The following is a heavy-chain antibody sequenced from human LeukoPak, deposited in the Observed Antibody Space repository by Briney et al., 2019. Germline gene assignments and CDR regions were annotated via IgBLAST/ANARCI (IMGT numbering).Heavy chain of an antibody. CDR3: ARGGSWYVFDI. CDR1: GGSISSYY. CDR2: ISNSGST. D-gene: IGHD6-13*01. V-gene: IGHV4-59*01. J-gene: IGHJ3*02. Sequence: SETLSLTCTVSGGSISSYYWSWIRQPPGKGLEWIGSISNSGSTNYKSSLKSRVTISVDTSKNQFSLKLSSVTAADTAVYYCARGGSWYVFDIWVQGTMVTVSS.